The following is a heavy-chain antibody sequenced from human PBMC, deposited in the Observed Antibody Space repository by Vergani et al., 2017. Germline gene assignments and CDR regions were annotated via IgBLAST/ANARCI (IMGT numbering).Heavy chain of an antibody. J-gene: IGHJ6*03. CDR2: ISNDGSKK. V-gene: IGHV3-30*18. CDR3: AKASSVTSGGMQYNVDMDV. Sequence: QVQLVESGGGRVQPGRSLRLSCAASGFSFSSHAIHWVRQAPGKGLEWVAVISNDGSKKYYADSVKGRFTISRDNSKNTLDLQMNRLRIQDTAVYYCAKASSVTSGGMQYNVDMDVLGKGATVTDS. D-gene: IGHD2-8*01. CDR1: GFSFSSHA.